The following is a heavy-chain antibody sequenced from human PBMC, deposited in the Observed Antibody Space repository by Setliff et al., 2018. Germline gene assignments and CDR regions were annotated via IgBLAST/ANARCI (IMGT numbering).Heavy chain of an antibody. D-gene: IGHD3-3*01. Sequence: GGSLRLSCAASGFTFSSYSMNWVRQAPGKGLEWVSSISSSSSYIYYADSVKGRFTISRDDAKNSLYLQMNSLRAEDTAVYYCARGRITIFGVTPPFDPWGQGTLVTVSS. J-gene: IGHJ5*02. CDR2: ISSSSSYI. V-gene: IGHV3-21*01. CDR1: GFTFSSYS. CDR3: ARGRITIFGVTPPFDP.